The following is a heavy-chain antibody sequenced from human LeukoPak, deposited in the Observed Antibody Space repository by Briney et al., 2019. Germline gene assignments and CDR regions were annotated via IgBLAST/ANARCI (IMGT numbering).Heavy chain of an antibody. CDR1: GFTFSSYA. Sequence: GGTLRLSCAASGFTFSSYAMSWVHQAPGKGLEWISVIYSGGRTYYADSVKGRFTISRDNSKNTLYFQMNSLRAEDTALYYWAKDGGGTIFGMVIILHYMDVWGKGTTVTVSS. V-gene: IGHV3-66*01. J-gene: IGHJ6*03. CDR2: IYSGGRT. CDR3: AKDGGGTIFGMVIILHYMDV. D-gene: IGHD3-3*01.